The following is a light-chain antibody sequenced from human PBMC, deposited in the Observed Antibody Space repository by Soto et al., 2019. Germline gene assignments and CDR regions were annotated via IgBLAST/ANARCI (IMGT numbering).Light chain of an antibody. CDR3: QQYYNGPAT. CDR2: WAS. J-gene: IGKJ5*01. CDR1: QSVLYSSNNKNY. Sequence: DIVMTQSPDSLAVSLGERATINCKSSQSVLYSSNNKNYLAWYQQKPGQSPKLLVYWASTRESGVLDRFSGSGSGTDFTLTISSLQAEDVAVYYCQQYYNGPATFGQGTRLEIK. V-gene: IGKV4-1*01.